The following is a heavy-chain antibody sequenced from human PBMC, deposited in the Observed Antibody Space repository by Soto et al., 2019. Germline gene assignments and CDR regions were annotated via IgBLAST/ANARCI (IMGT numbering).Heavy chain of an antibody. Sequence: TLSLPCTVSGGCISSGDYYWSWIRQPPGKGLEWIGYIYYSGSTYYNPSLKSRVTISVDTSKNQFSLKLSSVTAADTAVYYCARDGRSRGYSYGLDYWGQGTLVTVSS. CDR3: ARDGRSRGYSYGLDY. J-gene: IGHJ4*02. V-gene: IGHV4-30-4*01. CDR1: GGCISSGDYY. CDR2: IYYSGST. D-gene: IGHD5-18*01.